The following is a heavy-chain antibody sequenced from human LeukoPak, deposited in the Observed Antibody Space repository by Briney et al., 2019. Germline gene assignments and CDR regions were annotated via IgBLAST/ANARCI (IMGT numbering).Heavy chain of an antibody. V-gene: IGHV4-59*08. CDR3: ARHGPAAGSFQL. J-gene: IGHJ1*01. D-gene: IGHD3-10*01. Sequence: AETLSLTCTVSGVSISSYYWSWIRQPPGKGLEWVGFVYYSGTTNYNASLKKRVTISVDTSKNQFSRKLISVAGADSAVYGCARHGPAAGSFQLWGQGTLVTLSS. CDR2: VYYSGTT. CDR1: GVSISSYY.